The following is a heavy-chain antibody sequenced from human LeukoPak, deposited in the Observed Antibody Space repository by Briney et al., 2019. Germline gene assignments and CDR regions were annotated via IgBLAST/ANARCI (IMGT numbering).Heavy chain of an antibody. CDR2: ISTSGSTI. V-gene: IGHV3-11*04. J-gene: IGHJ4*02. CDR3: ARDSCSNGVCFDY. CDR1: GFTFSDYY. D-gene: IGHD2-8*01. Sequence: TGGSLRLSCTASGFTFSDYYMSWIRQAPGKGLEWVSYISTSGSTIYCGDSVKGRFTISRDNAKNSLYLQMNSLRAEDTAVYYCARDSCSNGVCFDYWGQGTLVTVSS.